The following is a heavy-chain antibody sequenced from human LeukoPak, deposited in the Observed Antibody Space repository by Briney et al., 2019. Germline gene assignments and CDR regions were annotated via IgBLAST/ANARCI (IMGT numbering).Heavy chain of an antibody. Sequence: SVKVSCKASGGTFSRYAISWVRQAPGQGLEWMGGIIPIYGAANYAQKFQGRVTITADESTSTAYMELSSLRSEDTAVYYCARLIDSGGYPNWFDPWGQGTLVTVSS. CDR1: GGTFSRYA. CDR2: IIPIYGAA. J-gene: IGHJ5*02. V-gene: IGHV1-69*13. CDR3: ARLIDSGGYPNWFDP. D-gene: IGHD3-22*01.